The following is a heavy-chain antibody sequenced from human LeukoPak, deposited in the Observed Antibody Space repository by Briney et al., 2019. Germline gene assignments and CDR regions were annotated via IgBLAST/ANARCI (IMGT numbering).Heavy chain of an antibody. CDR3: ARSDGWELLLY. CDR1: GFTFSNAW. J-gene: IGHJ4*02. D-gene: IGHD1-26*01. Sequence: GGSLRLSCAVSGFTFSNAWMSWVRQAPGKGLEWVAVISYDGSNKYYADSVKGRFTISRDNSKNTLYLQMNSLRAEDTAVYYCARSDGWELLLYWGQGTLVTVSS. V-gene: IGHV3-30-3*01. CDR2: ISYDGSNK.